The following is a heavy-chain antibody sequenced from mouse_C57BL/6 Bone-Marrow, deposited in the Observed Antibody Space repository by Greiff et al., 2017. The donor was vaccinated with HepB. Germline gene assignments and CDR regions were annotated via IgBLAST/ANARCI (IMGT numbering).Heavy chain of an antibody. Sequence: QVQLQQSGPELVKPGASVKLSCKASGYTFTSYDINWVKQRPGQGLEWIGWIYPRDGSTKYNEKFKGKATLTVDTSSSTAYMELHSLTSEDSAVYFCARSRITTVVASYWYFDVWGTGTTVTVSS. J-gene: IGHJ1*03. CDR1: GYTFTSYD. CDR3: ARSRITTVVASYWYFDV. CDR2: IYPRDGST. V-gene: IGHV1-85*01. D-gene: IGHD1-1*01.